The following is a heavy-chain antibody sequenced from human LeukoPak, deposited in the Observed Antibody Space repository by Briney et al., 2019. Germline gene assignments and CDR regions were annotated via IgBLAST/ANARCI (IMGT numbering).Heavy chain of an antibody. V-gene: IGHV4-4*02. Sequence: SGTLSLTCAVSGGSISSSNWWSWVRQPPGKGLEWVGEIYHSGSTNYNPSLKSRVTISVDKSKNQFSLKLSSVTAADTAVYYCARDYSSSWYSPYGYYYYYMDVWGKGTTVTVSS. J-gene: IGHJ6*03. CDR1: GGSISSSNW. CDR2: IYHSGST. CDR3: ARDYSSSWYSPYGYYYYYMDV. D-gene: IGHD6-13*01.